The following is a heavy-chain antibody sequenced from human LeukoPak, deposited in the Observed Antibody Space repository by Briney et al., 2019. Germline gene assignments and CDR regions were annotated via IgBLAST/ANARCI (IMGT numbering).Heavy chain of an antibody. CDR1: GFTFSSYG. CDR3: TTDPFAGYCSSTSCVRVDY. CDR2: ISGSGGST. V-gene: IGHV3-23*01. J-gene: IGHJ4*02. D-gene: IGHD2-2*01. Sequence: PGGTLRLSCAASGFTFSSYGMSWVRQAPGKGLEWVSAISGSGGSTYYADSVKGRFTISRDNSKNTLYLQMNSLKTEDTAVYYCTTDPFAGYCSSTSCVRVDYWGQGTLVTVSS.